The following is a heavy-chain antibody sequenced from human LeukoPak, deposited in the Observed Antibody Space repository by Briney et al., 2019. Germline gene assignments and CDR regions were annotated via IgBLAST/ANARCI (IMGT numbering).Heavy chain of an antibody. V-gene: IGHV4-31*03. CDR1: GGSISSGGYY. J-gene: IGHJ5*02. CDR2: IYYSGST. Sequence: SETLSLTCTVSGGSISSGGYYWSWIRQHPGKGLEWIGYIYYSGSTYYNPSLKSRVTISVDTSKNQFSLKLSSVTAAGTAVYYCARDGIAAAVPIPHNWFDPWGQGTLVTVSS. D-gene: IGHD6-13*01. CDR3: ARDGIAAAVPIPHNWFDP.